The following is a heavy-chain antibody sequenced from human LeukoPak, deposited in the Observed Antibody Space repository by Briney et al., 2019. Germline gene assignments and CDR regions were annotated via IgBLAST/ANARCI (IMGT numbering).Heavy chain of an antibody. CDR2: IIPIFGTA. CDR3: ARDRPGRYCSTISCYSASPFDP. CDR1: GGTVIRYP. V-gene: IGHV1-69*13. J-gene: IGHJ5*02. Sequence: GASVKVSCKASGGTVIRYPISWVRQAPGQGLEWMGGIIPIFGTANYAQKFQGRVTITADESTSTAYMELSSLRSEDTAVYYCARDRPGRYCSTISCYSASPFDPWGQGTLVTVSS. D-gene: IGHD2-2*02.